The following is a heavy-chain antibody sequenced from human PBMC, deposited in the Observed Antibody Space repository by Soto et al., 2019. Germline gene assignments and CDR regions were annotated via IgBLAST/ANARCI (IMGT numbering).Heavy chain of an antibody. CDR3: AKDAFRMIFRCGPA. CDR2: IDGCGDST. CDR1: GFTFSTYA. V-gene: IGHV3-23*01. J-gene: IGHJ1*01. Sequence: PGGSLRLSCAASGFTFSTYAMNWVRQAPGKGLEWVSAIDGCGDSTDYADSVKGRFTISRDNSKNTLYLQMNSLRAEDTAVYYYAKDAFRMIFRCGPAWGQGTLVTVSS. D-gene: IGHD3-16*01.